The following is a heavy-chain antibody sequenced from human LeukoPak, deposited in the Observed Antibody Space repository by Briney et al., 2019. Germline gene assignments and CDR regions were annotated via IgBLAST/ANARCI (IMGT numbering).Heavy chain of an antibody. CDR1: GFTFRDYY. J-gene: IGHJ4*02. CDR2: VSSSGGKI. D-gene: IGHD6-19*01. V-gene: IGHV3-11*04. CDR3: ARDPDSENMYSNGWYGSAY. Sequence: GGSLRLSCAAFGFTFRDYYMAWIRQAPGRGLEWISYVSSSGGKILYADSVKGRFTISRDNAKNSLYLQMNSLRAEDTAVYYCARDPDSENMYSNGWYGSAYWGQGTLVTVSS.